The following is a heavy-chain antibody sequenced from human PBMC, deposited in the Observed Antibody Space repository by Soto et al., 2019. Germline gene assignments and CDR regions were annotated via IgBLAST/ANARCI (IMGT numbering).Heavy chain of an antibody. Sequence: LSLTCAVYGGSFSGYYWSWIRQPPGKGLEWIGEINHSGSTNYNPSLKSRVTISVDTSKNHSSLKLSSVTAADTAVYYCARDPTMVRGVITPPWGQGTLVTVSS. V-gene: IGHV4-34*01. CDR3: ARDPTMVRGVITPP. D-gene: IGHD3-10*01. CDR2: INHSGST. J-gene: IGHJ5*02. CDR1: GGSFSGYY.